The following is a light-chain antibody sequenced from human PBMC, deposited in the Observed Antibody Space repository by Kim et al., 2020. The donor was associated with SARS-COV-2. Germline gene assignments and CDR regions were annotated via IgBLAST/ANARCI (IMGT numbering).Light chain of an antibody. CDR2: GTN. J-gene: IGLJ2*01. V-gene: IGLV1-44*01. Sequence: QSVLTQASSASGTPGQRVTISCSGSTSNIGYNHVNWYQHLPGTAPKLLIYGTNQRPSGVPDRFSGSKSGTSASLAISGLQSEDEADYYCAAWDDSLNGLVVFGGGTRLTVL. CDR1: TSNIGYNH. CDR3: AAWDDSLNGLVV.